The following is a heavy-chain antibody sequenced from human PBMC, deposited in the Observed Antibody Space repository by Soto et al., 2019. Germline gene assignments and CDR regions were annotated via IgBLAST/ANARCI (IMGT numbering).Heavy chain of an antibody. CDR3: ASHIGVTGTRGFDY. V-gene: IGHV4-4*02. Sequence: QVQLQQSGPGLVKPSETLSLTCAVSGASINDNNWWSWVRQTPGKGLEWIGEVVHWGTTNYNPSLRSRVTISMDKPNDQISLTLSSVTAADSALSYCASHIGVTGTRGFDYWGQGTLVTVSS. D-gene: IGHD6-19*01. CDR2: VVHWGTT. J-gene: IGHJ4*02. CDR1: GASINDNNW.